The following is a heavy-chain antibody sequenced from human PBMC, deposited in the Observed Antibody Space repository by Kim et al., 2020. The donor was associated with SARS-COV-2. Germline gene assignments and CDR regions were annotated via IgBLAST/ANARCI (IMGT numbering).Heavy chain of an antibody. J-gene: IGHJ4*02. V-gene: IGHV4-34*01. CDR3: ARATPLIFVDIVATVYFDY. Sequence: SRVTISVDTSKNQFSLKRSSVTAADTAVYYCARATPLIFVDIVATVYFDYWGQGTLVTVSS. D-gene: IGHD5-12*01.